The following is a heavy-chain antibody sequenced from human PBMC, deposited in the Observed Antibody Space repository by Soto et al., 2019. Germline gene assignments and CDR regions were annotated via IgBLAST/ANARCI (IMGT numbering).Heavy chain of an antibody. CDR1: GGTFSSYA. J-gene: IGHJ4*02. Sequence: EASVKVSCKASGGTFSSYAISWVRQAPGQGLEWMGGIIPIFGTANYAQKFQGRVTITADESTSTAYMELSSLRSEDTAVYYCARVGMATTDHFDVWGQGTLVTVSS. CDR3: ARVGMATTDHFDV. CDR2: IIPIFGTA. D-gene: IGHD1-1*01. V-gene: IGHV1-69*13.